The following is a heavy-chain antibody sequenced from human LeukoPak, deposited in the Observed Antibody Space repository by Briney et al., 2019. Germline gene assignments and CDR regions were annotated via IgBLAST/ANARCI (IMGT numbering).Heavy chain of an antibody. CDR3: ARNCGGYCFQADAFDI. CDR2: FDPEDGET. J-gene: IGHJ3*02. Sequence: ASVKVSCKVSGYTLTELSMHWVRQAPGKGLEWMGGFDPEDGETIYAQKFQGRVTMTEDTSTDTAYMELSSLRSEDTALYYCARNCGGYCFQADAFDIWGQGTMVTVSS. V-gene: IGHV1-24*01. CDR1: GYTLTELS. D-gene: IGHD2-21*02.